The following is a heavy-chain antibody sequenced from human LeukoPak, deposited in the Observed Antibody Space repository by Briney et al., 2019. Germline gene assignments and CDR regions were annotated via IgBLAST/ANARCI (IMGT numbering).Heavy chain of an antibody. CDR2: IKQDGSEK. Sequence: PGGSLRLSCAASGVTFSSYWMSWVRQAPGKGLEWVANIKQDGSEKYYVDSVKGRFTISRDNAKNSLYLQMNSLRAEDTAVYYCAKPDDYYGSGSYYNFDYWGQGTLVTVSS. D-gene: IGHD3-10*01. CDR3: AKPDDYYGSGSYYNFDY. CDR1: GVTFSSYW. J-gene: IGHJ4*02. V-gene: IGHV3-7*01.